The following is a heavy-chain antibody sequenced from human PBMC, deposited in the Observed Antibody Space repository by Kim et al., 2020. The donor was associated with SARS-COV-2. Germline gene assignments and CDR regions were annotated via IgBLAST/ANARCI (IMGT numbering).Heavy chain of an antibody. CDR2: ISSSSSYI. CDR1: GFTFSSYS. CDR3: ARDLYSSSFLFDY. V-gene: IGHV3-21*01. Sequence: GGSLRLSCAASGFTFSSYSMNWVRQAPGKGLEWVSSISSSSSYIYYADSVKGRFTISRDNAKNSLYLQMNSLRAEDTAVYYCARDLYSSSFLFDYWGQGTLVTVSS. J-gene: IGHJ4*02. D-gene: IGHD6-6*01.